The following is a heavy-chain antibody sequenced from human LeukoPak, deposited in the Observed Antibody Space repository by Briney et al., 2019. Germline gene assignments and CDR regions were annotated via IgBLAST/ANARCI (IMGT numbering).Heavy chain of an antibody. J-gene: IGHJ6*02. V-gene: IGHV5-51*01. D-gene: IGHD4-17*01. CDR2: IYPGDSDT. Sequence: GESLKISCKGSGYSFTSYWIGWVRQMPGKGLEWMEIIYPGDSDTRYSPSFQGQVTISADKSISTAYLQWSSLKASDTAMYYCARHADYGDYSSAYGMDVWGQGTTVTVSS. CDR3: ARHADYGDYSSAYGMDV. CDR1: GYSFTSYW.